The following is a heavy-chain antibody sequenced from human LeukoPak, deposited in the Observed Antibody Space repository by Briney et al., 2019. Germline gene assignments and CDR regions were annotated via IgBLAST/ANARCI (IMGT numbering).Heavy chain of an antibody. J-gene: IGHJ4*02. CDR2: IIPIFGTA. CDR1: GGTFSSYA. D-gene: IGHD4-11*01. CDR3: ARGLRPTGIFDY. V-gene: IGHV1-69*05. Sequence: SVKVSCKASGGTFSSYAISWVRQAPGQGLEWMGGIIPIFGTANYAQKFQGRVTMTRDTSTSTVYMELSSLRSEDTAVYYCARGLRPTGIFDYWGQGTLVIVSS.